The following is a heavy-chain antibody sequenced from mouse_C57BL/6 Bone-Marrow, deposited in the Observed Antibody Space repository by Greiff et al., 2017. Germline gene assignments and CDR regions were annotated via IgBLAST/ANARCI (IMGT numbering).Heavy chain of an antibody. V-gene: IGHV1-64*01. CDR2: MHPNGGSP. CDR1: GYTFTNYW. J-gene: IGHJ2*01. CDR3: ARSTVVVPDY. Sequence: QVQLQQPGAELVKPGASVKLSCKASGYTFTNYWMHWVKQRPGQGLEWIGMMHPNGGSPDYNEKFKSEATLSVDKSSRTAYMELSSLTSEDSAVYFCARSTVVVPDYWGQGTTLTVSS. D-gene: IGHD1-1*01.